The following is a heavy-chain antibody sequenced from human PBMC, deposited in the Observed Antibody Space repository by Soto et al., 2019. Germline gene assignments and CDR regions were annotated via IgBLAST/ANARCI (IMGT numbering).Heavy chain of an antibody. V-gene: IGHV4-31*03. J-gene: IGHJ6*02. CDR2: IYYSGST. CDR3: ARDSPLRWYSYYGMDV. D-gene: IGHD2-21*01. Sequence: SETLSLTCTVSGGSISSGGFYWSWIRQHPGKGLEWIGYIYYSGSTYYNPSLKSRVTISVDTSKNQFSLKLSSVTAADTAVYYCARDSPLRWYSYYGMDVWGQGTTVTVSS. CDR1: GGSISSGGFY.